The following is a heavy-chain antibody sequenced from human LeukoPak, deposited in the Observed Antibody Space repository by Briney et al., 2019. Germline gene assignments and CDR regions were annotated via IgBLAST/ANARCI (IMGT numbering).Heavy chain of an antibody. CDR3: AREPLGCGGDCHFDY. CDR1: GGTFSSYA. Sequence: ASVKVSCKASGGTFSSYAFSWMRQAPGQGLEWMGRIIPIYDPVDYAQRFQRRVTITTDESTNTVYMELSSLRYEDTAVYYCAREPLGCGGDCHFDYWGQGTLVTVSS. CDR2: IIPIYDPV. V-gene: IGHV1-69*05. D-gene: IGHD2-21*02. J-gene: IGHJ4*02.